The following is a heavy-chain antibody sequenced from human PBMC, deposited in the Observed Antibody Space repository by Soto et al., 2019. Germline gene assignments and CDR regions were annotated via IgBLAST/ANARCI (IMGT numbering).Heavy chain of an antibody. CDR2: IKSKTDGGTT. Sequence: GGSLRLSCAASGFTFSNAWMSWVRQAPGKGLEWVGRIKSKTDGGTTDYAAPVKGRFTISRDDSKNTLYLQMNSLKTEDTAVYYCTTDVWEFLEWLPDPVDYWGQGTLVTVSS. J-gene: IGHJ4*02. V-gene: IGHV3-15*01. CDR1: GFTFSNAW. CDR3: TTDVWEFLEWLPDPVDY. D-gene: IGHD3-3*01.